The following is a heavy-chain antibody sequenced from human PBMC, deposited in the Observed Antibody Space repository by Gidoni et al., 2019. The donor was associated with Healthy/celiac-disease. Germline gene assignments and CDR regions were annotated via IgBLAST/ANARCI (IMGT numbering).Heavy chain of an antibody. Sequence: QLQLQESGPGLVKPSETLSLTCTVSGGYISSSSYYWGWIRQPPGKGLEWIGSIYYSGSTSYNPSLKSRVTISVDTSKNQFSLKLSSVTAADTAVYYCARHGGYYGSGFNWFDPWGQGTLVTVSS. J-gene: IGHJ5*02. CDR1: GGYISSSSYY. V-gene: IGHV4-39*01. CDR2: IYYSGST. CDR3: ARHGGYYGSGFNWFDP. D-gene: IGHD3-10*01.